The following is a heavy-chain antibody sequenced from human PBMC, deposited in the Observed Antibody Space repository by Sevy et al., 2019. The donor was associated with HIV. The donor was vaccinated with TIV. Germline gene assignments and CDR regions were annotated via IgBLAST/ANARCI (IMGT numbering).Heavy chain of an antibody. V-gene: IGHV3-33*01. CDR1: GFTFSSYG. CDR3: ARDKLLPFTVTMVRGARSYYFDS. CDR2: IWYDGSSK. J-gene: IGHJ4*02. D-gene: IGHD3-10*01. Sequence: GESLKISCAASGFTFSSYGMHWVRQAPGKGLEWVAVIWYDGSSKYYADSVKGRFTVSRDNSKNTLYLQMNSLRAEDTAVYYCARDKLLPFTVTMVRGARSYYFDSWGQGTLVTVSS.